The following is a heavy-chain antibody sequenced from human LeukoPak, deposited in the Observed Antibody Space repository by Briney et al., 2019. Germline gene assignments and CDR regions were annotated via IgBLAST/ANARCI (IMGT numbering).Heavy chain of an antibody. V-gene: IGHV3-30*02. D-gene: IGHD2-2*01. CDR1: GFTFSNYG. Sequence: GGSLRLSCAASGFTFSNYGMHWVRQAPGKGLEWVAFIRYDGSNKYYADSVKGRFTISRDNSKNTLYVQMNSVKAEDTAVYYCAKDLGVVPTAVEPPFDYWGQGTLVTVSS. CDR3: AKDLGVVPTAVEPPFDY. J-gene: IGHJ4*02. CDR2: IRYDGSNK.